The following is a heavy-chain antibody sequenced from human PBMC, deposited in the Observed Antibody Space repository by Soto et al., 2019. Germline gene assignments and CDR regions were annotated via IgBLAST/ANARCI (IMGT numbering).Heavy chain of an antibody. CDR2: NNHSGST. V-gene: IGHV4-34*01. J-gene: IGHJ6*02. CDR1: GGSFSGYY. CDR3: ARVPWGYYDFWSGYYKAVGMDV. Sequence: PSETLSLTCAVYGGSFSGYYWSWIRQPPGKGLEWIGENNHSGSTNYNPSLKSRVTISVDTSKNQFSLKLSSVTAADTAVYYCARVPWGYYDFWSGYYKAVGMDVWGQGTTVTSP. D-gene: IGHD3-3*01.